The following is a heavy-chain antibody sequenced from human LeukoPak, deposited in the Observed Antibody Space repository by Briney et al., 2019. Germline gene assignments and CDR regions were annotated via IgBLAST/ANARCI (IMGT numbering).Heavy chain of an antibody. D-gene: IGHD6-19*01. J-gene: IGHJ2*01. V-gene: IGHV1-18*01. Sequence: ASVKVSCKASGYTFTSYGISWVRQAPGQGLEWMGWISAYNGNTNYAQKLQGRVTMTTDTSTSTAYMELRSLRSDDTAVYYCARDHGSGWYAAPSSYWYFDLWGRGTLVTVSS. CDR2: ISAYNGNT. CDR1: GYTFTSYG. CDR3: ARDHGSGWYAAPSSYWYFDL.